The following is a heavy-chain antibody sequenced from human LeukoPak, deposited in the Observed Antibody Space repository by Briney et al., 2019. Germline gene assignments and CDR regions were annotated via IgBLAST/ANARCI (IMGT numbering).Heavy chain of an antibody. CDR1: GFTFSSYS. J-gene: IGHJ6*02. D-gene: IGHD3-10*01. CDR2: ISSSSSYI. V-gene: IGHV3-21*01. CDR3: ARAYQYYYGSGISGYGMDV. Sequence: GGSLRLSCAASGFTFSSYSMNWVRQAPGKGLEWVSSISSSSSYIYYADSVKGRFTISRDNAKNSLYLQMNSLRAEDTAVYYCARAYQYYYGSGISGYGMDVWGQGTTVTVSS.